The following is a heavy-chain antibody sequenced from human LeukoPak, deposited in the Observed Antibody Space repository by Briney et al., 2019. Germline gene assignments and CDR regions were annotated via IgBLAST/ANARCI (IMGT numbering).Heavy chain of an antibody. CDR1: GVSISSYY. Sequence: SETLSLTCTVSGVSISSYYWSWIRQPPGKGLEWIGYIYYSGSTNYNPSLKSRVTISVDTSKNQFSLKLSSVTAADTAVYYCARGGGGSYYDSSGYLDFDYWGQGTLVTVSS. J-gene: IGHJ4*02. CDR3: ARGGGGSYYDSSGYLDFDY. CDR2: IYYSGST. V-gene: IGHV4-59*01. D-gene: IGHD3-22*01.